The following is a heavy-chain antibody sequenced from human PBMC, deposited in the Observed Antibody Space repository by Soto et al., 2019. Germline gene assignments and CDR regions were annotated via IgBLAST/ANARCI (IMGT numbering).Heavy chain of an antibody. Sequence: SGPTLVNPTQTLTLTCTFSGFSLSTSGVGVGWIRQPPGKALEWLALIYWDDDKRYSPSLKSRLTISKDTSKNQVVLTMTNMDPVGTGTYYCVHLYIEATIGKFDNLGQGTRLTISS. CDR3: VHLYIEATIGKFDN. CDR2: IYWDDDK. J-gene: IGHJ4*02. CDR1: GFSLSTSGVG. D-gene: IGHD5-12*01. V-gene: IGHV2-5*02.